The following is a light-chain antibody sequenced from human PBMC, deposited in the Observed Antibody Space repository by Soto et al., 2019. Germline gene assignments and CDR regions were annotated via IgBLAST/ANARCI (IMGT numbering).Light chain of an antibody. J-gene: IGKJ2*01. CDR3: QQYNGYSHS. V-gene: IGKV1-5*01. Sequence: DIQMTQSPSTLSASVGDRVTITCRADQSITRWLAWFQQKPGKAPSLLIYDATNLQPGVPSRFSGSGSGKELTLTISSLQPDDFATYYCQQYNGYSHSFGQGTRVEIK. CDR2: DAT. CDR1: QSITRW.